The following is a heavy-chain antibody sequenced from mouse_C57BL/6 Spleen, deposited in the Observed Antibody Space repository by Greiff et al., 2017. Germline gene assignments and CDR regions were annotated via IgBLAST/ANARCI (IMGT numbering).Heavy chain of an antibody. V-gene: IGHV1-42*01. CDR3: AREIITTVVATDYFDY. Sequence: EVQLQQSGPELVKPGASVKISCKASGYSFTGYYMNWVKQSPEKSLEWIGEINPSTGGTTYNQKFKAKATLTVDKSSSTAYMQLKSLTSEDSAVYYCAREIITTVVATDYFDYWGQGTTLTVSS. J-gene: IGHJ2*01. CDR2: INPSTGGT. CDR1: GYSFTGYY. D-gene: IGHD1-1*01.